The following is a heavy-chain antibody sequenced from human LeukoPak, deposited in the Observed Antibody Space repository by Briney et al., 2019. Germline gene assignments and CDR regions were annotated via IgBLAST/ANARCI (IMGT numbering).Heavy chain of an antibody. CDR2: ISYDGSNK. Sequence: GGSLRLSCAASGFTFSTFAMVWVRQAPGKGLEWVAVISYDGSNKYYADSVKGRFTISRDNSKNTLYLQMNSLRAEDTAVYYCARGIPIKQFFDYWGQGTLVTVSS. V-gene: IGHV3-30*04. CDR1: GFTFSTFA. J-gene: IGHJ4*02. D-gene: IGHD6-19*01. CDR3: ARGIPIKQFFDY.